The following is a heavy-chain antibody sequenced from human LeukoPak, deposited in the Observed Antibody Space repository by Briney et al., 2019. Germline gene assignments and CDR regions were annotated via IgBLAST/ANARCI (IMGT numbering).Heavy chain of an antibody. J-gene: IGHJ4*02. CDR1: GGSISSNNW. D-gene: IGHD5-24*01. CDR3: ARDLGDGYNFCFY. Sequence: PSGTLSLTCTDSGGSISSNNWWSWVRQPPGKGLEWIGGIYHTGITNYNPSLKSRLTISVDESQNQFSLKLNSVTAADTAVYYCARDLGDGYNFCFYWGQGTLVTVSS. CDR2: IYHTGIT. V-gene: IGHV4-4*02.